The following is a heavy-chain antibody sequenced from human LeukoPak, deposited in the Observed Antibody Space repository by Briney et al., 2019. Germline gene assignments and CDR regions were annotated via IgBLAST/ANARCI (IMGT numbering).Heavy chain of an antibody. V-gene: IGHV1-3*01. CDR2: INAGNGNT. CDR3: AASEMAQADFDY. Sequence: GASVKVSCKASGYTFTSYAMHWVRQAPGQRLEWMGWINAGNGNTKYSQKFQGRVTITRDTSASTAYMELSSLRSEDTAVYYCAASEMAQADFDYWGQGTLVTVSS. CDR1: GYTFTSYA. D-gene: IGHD5-24*01. J-gene: IGHJ4*02.